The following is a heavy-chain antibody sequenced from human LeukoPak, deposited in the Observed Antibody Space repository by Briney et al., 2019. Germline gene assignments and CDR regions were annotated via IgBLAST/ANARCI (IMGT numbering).Heavy chain of an antibody. CDR1: GFTFSSYW. V-gene: IGHV3-7*05. D-gene: IGHD1-26*01. J-gene: IGHJ4*02. Sequence: PGGSLRLSCATSGFTFSSYWMIWVRQAPGKGLEWVANIQQDGSEKYYVDSVKGRFTISRDNAKNSLYLQMNSLRAEDTAVYYCARNPPRYFNWGQGTLVTVSS. CDR2: IQQDGSEK. CDR3: ARNPPRYFN.